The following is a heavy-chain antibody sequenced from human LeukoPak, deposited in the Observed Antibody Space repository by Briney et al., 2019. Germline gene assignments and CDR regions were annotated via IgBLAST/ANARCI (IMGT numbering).Heavy chain of an antibody. CDR1: GYSISSGYY. J-gene: IGHJ4*02. Sequence: SETLSLTCTVSGYSISSGYYWGWIRQPPGKGLEWIGSIYHSGSTYYNPSLKSRVTISVDTSKNQFSLKLSSVTAADTAVYYCARDRSSCSGGSCTEVLDYWGQGTLVTVPS. CDR2: IYHSGST. V-gene: IGHV4-38-2*02. CDR3: ARDRSSCSGGSCTEVLDY. D-gene: IGHD2-15*01.